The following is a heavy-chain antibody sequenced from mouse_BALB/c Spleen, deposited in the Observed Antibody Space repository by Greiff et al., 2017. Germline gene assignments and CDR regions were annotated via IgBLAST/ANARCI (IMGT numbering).Heavy chain of an antibody. CDR1: GYTFTSYD. CDR2: IYPGDGST. Sequence: SGPELVKPGALVKISCKASGYTFTSYDINWVKQRPGQGLEWIGWIYPGDGSTKYNEKFKGKATLTADKSSSTAYMQLSSLTSENSAVYFCARGAYGGGFAYWGQGTLVTVSA. J-gene: IGHJ3*01. V-gene: IGHV1S33*01. D-gene: IGHD1-2*01. CDR3: ARGAYGGGFAY.